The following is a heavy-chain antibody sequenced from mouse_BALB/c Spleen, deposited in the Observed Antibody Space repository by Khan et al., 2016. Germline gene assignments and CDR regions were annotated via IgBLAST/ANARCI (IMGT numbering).Heavy chain of an antibody. CDR2: LSDGGSYT. CDR3: ARDLNWYFDV. Sequence: EVELVESGGGLVKPGGSLKLSCAASGFTISDYYMYWVRQTPEKRLEWVATLSDGGSYTYYPDSVKGRFNISRDHANLYLQMSSLKSADTSMYYGARDLNWYFDVWGAGTTVTVSS. J-gene: IGHJ1*01. CDR1: GFTISDYY. V-gene: IGHV5-4*02.